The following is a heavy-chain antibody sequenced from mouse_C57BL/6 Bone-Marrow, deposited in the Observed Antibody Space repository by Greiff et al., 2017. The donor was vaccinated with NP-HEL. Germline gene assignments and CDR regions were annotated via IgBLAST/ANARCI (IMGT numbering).Heavy chain of an antibody. D-gene: IGHD1-1*01. Sequence: QVQLQQPGAELVKPGASVKLSCKASGYPFTSYCLHWVTQRPGQGLEWIGIIPPYSGSTNYNAKFKRKATLTVDNSSSTAYMQLSSLTSEDSAVDYCATGYYYGSSYVRFAYWGQGTLVTVSA. CDR1: GYPFTSYC. CDR3: ATGYYYGSSYVRFAY. CDR2: IPPYSGST. J-gene: IGHJ3*01. V-gene: IGHV1-64*01.